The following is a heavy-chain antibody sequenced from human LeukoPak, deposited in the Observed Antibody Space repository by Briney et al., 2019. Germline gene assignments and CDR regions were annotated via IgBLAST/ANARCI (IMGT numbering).Heavy chain of an antibody. CDR3: AGYYSNFDF. D-gene: IGHD4-11*01. J-gene: IGHJ4*02. V-gene: IGHV4-38-2*01. CDR2: IYPTGNT. CDR1: GYSISSGYY. Sequence: SETLSLTCAVSGYSISSGYYWGWIRQPAGKGLEWIGRIYPTGNTNYNPSLKSRVTMSADTSKNQFSLRLSSVTAADTAVYYCAGYYSNFDFWGQGTLVTVSS.